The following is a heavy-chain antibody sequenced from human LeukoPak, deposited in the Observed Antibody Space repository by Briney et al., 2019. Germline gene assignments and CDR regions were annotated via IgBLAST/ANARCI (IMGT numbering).Heavy chain of an antibody. CDR2: IRYDGSNK. J-gene: IGHJ3*02. V-gene: IGHV3-30*02. CDR1: EFTFSNYA. CDR3: AKDASMIAPRGAFDI. D-gene: IGHD2-21*01. Sequence: GGSLRLSCAASEFTFSNYAMHWVRQAPGKGLEWLTFIRYDGSNKYYADSVKGRFTISRDNSKNTVYLQMNSLRAEDTAVYYCAKDASMIAPRGAFDIWGQGTMVTVSS.